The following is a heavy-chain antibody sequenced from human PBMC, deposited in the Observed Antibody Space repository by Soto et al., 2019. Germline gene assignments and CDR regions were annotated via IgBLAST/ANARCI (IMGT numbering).Heavy chain of an antibody. CDR2: IKQDGSEK. J-gene: IGHJ3*02. CDR1: GFMFSTYW. V-gene: IGHV3-7*01. D-gene: IGHD2-15*01. Sequence: EVQLVESGGGLVQPGESLRLSCAASGFMFSTYWMSWVRQAPGKGPEWVAKIKQDGSEKYYVDSVKGRFTISRDNAKNSLYLQINSRRAEDTAVYYCARDWGNIWSDGRWYSEAAFEIWGQGTMVTVSS. CDR3: ARDWGNIWSDGRWYSEAAFEI.